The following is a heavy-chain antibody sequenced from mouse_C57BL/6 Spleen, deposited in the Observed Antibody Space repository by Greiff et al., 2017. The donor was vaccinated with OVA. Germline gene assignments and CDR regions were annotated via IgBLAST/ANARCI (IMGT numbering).Heavy chain of an antibody. D-gene: IGHD2-4*01. Sequence: QVQLQQPGAELVKPGASVKLSCKASGYTFTSYWMQWVKQRPGQGLEWIGEIDPAGSYTKYNQKFKGKATFTVDTSSSTAYLHLSSTTSEDSAVYYCAREDYDTFAYWGQGTLVTVSA. CDR2: IDPAGSYT. CDR1: GYTFTSYW. CDR3: AREDYDTFAY. J-gene: IGHJ3*01. V-gene: IGHV1-50*01.